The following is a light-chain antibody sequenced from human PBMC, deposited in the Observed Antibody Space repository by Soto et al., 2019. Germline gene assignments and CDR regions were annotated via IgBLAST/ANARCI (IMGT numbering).Light chain of an antibody. CDR3: QQRTNWFLT. V-gene: IGKV3-11*01. CDR1: QSVSSY. J-gene: IGKJ4*01. CDR2: DAS. Sequence: EIVFTQSPATLSLSPGERATLSCRASQSVSSYLAWYQQRPGQAPRLLIYDASSRATGIPARFSGSGSGTDFTLTISSXEPEDFAVYYCQQRTNWFLTFGGGTKVDIK.